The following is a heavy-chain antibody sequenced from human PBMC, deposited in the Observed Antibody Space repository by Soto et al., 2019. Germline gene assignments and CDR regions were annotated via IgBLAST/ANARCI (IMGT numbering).Heavy chain of an antibody. V-gene: IGHV1-69*01. CDR2: IIPVLGTP. CDR3: ASSAGLDHIINYYGLNV. J-gene: IGHJ6*02. Sequence: QVHLVQSSAEVKKPGSSVKVSCKASGGTFTSIAFSWVRQAPGQGLEWMGGIIPVLGTPNYAQKFQARVTITADASTTTVHMELRSLRSDVTAVYYCASSAGLDHIINYYGLNVWGQGPTVTV. D-gene: IGHD6-13*01. CDR1: GGTFTSIA.